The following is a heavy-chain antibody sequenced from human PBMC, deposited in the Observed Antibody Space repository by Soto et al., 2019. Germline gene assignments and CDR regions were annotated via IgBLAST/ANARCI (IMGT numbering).Heavy chain of an antibody. V-gene: IGHV1-69*12. CDR1: GGTFSSYA. CDR2: IIPIFGTT. CDR3: ASPRTAYNYYYGMDV. Sequence: QVQLVQSGAEVKKPGSSVKVSCKASGGTFSSYAISWVRQGPGQGLEWMGGIIPIFGTTNYAQEFQGRVTITADEYTSTAYMELSSLSSEDTSVYFCASPRTAYNYYYGMDVWGQGTTVTVSS. D-gene: IGHD1-1*01. J-gene: IGHJ6*02.